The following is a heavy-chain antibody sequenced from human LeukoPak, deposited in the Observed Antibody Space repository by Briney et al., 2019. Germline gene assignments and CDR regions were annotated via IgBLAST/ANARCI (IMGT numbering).Heavy chain of an antibody. V-gene: IGHV4-39*01. CDR3: ARLSNLLLWFGELSYFDY. CDR1: GGSISSSSYY. Sequence: PSETLSLTCTVSGGSISSSSYYWGWIRQPPGKGLEWIGSIYYSGSTYYNPSLKSRVTISVDTSKNQFSLKLSSVTAADTAVYYCARLSNLLLWFGELSYFDYWDQGTLVTVSS. CDR2: IYYSGST. J-gene: IGHJ4*02. D-gene: IGHD3-10*01.